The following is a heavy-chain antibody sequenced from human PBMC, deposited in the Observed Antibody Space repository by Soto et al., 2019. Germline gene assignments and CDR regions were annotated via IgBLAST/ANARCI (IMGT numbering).Heavy chain of an antibody. Sequence: GASVKVSCKASGYTFTSYYMQWVRQAPGQGLEWMGIINPSGGSTSYAQKFQGRVTMTRDTSTSTVYMELSSLRSEDTAVYYCATEEVDTAMVYYYYYYGMDVWGQGTTVTVSS. CDR1: GYTFTSYY. D-gene: IGHD5-18*01. CDR3: ATEEVDTAMVYYYYYYGMDV. J-gene: IGHJ6*02. CDR2: INPSGGST. V-gene: IGHV1-46*01.